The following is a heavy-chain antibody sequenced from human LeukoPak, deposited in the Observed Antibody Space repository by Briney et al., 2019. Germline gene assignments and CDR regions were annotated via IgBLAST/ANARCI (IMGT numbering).Heavy chain of an antibody. J-gene: IGHJ6*03. V-gene: IGHV3-43*02. Sequence: GGSLRLSCAASGFTFDDYAMHWVRQAPGKGLNGVSLISGDDGSTYYADSVKGRFTISRDNSKNSLYLQMNSLRTEDTDLYYCAKAPIGYSSSWYVYSNYYYYMDVWGKGTTVTVSS. CDR2: ISGDDGST. CDR3: AKAPIGYSSSWYVYSNYYYYMDV. D-gene: IGHD6-13*01. CDR1: GFTFDDYA.